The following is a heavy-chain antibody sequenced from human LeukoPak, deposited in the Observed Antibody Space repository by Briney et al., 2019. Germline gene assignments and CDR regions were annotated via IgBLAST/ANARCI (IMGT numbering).Heavy chain of an antibody. CDR2: IYHSGST. V-gene: IGHV4-38-2*02. J-gene: IGHJ3*02. CDR1: DYSIRSAYY. D-gene: IGHD2-15*01. Sequence: EPSETLSLTCTVSDYSIRSAYYWGWIRQPPGKGLEWIGSIYHSGSTFYNPSLKSRVTISVDTSKNQFSLKLSSVTAADTAVYYCAREYCSGGSCYSDDAFDIWGQGTMVTVSS. CDR3: AREYCSGGSCYSDDAFDI.